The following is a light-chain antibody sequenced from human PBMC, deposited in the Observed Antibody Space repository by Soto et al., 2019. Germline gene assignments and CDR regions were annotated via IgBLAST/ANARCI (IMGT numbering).Light chain of an antibody. CDR2: AAS. Sequence: DIQMTQSPSSLSASGGDRVTITCRASQSISTYLNWYQCKPGKAPKVVIYAASSLVSGVPSRFRGGGSGTAFTLTISSLQAEDFATYYYQQNYRAPWTFGQGTKVDVK. V-gene: IGKV1-39*01. CDR1: QSISTY. CDR3: QQNYRAPWT. J-gene: IGKJ1*01.